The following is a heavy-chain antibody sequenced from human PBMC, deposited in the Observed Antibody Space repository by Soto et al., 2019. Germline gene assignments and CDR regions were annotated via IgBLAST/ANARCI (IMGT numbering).Heavy chain of an antibody. V-gene: IGHV4-31*03. J-gene: IGHJ6*02. D-gene: IGHD6-13*01. CDR3: ARDHQLGRWGMDV. CDR2: IYYSGST. CDR1: GGSISSGGYY. Sequence: SETLSLTCTVSGGSISSGGYYWSWIRQHPGKGLEWIGYIYYSGSTYYNPSLKSRVTISVDTSKNQFSLKLSSVTTADTAVYYCARDHQLGRWGMDVWGQGTTVTVSS.